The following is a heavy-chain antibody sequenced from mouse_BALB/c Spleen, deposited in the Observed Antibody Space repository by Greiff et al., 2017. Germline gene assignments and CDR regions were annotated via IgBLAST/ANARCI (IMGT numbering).Heavy chain of an antibody. J-gene: IGHJ3*01. CDR1: GFTFSDYG. V-gene: IGHV5-15*02. CDR3: ARDRDYDATPFAY. D-gene: IGHD2-4*01. Sequence: EVQLVESGGGLVQPGGSRKLSCAASGFTFSDYGMAWVRQAPGKGPEWVAFISNLAYSIYYADTVTGRFTISRENAKNTLYLEMSSLRSEDTAMYYCARDRDYDATPFAYWGQGTLVTASA. CDR2: ISNLAYSI.